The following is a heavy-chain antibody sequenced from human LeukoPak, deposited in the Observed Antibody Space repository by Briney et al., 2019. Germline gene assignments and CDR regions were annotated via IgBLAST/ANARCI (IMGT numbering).Heavy chain of an antibody. CDR3: TALGSMYCSRSGCSTPFDY. J-gene: IGHJ4*02. CDR1: GLIFSKTY. CDR2: IKNNVEGGTT. Sequence: GRTLSLFRAPWGLIFSKTYLIAVRGDPGKGLEWVGHIKNNVEGGTTDYAKPVKGRFTISRDDAKHKVPLQMDSLKADDAAVYYCTALGSMYCSRSGCSTPFDYWGQGLLVSVSS. V-gene: IGHV3-15*01. D-gene: IGHD2-2*02.